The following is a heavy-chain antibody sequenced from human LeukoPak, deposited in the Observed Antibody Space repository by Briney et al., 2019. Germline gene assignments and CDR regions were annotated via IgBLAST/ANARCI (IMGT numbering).Heavy chain of an antibody. J-gene: IGHJ3*02. V-gene: IGHV3-53*01. CDR3: ARRMIVVANAFDI. CDR2: IYSGGST. Sequence: GGSLRLSCAASGFTFSSSAMSWVRQAPGKGLEWVSVIYSGGSTYYVDSVKGRFTISRDNSKNTLYLQMNSLRAEDTAVYYCARRMIVVANAFDIWGQETMVTVSS. CDR1: GFTFSSSA. D-gene: IGHD3-22*01.